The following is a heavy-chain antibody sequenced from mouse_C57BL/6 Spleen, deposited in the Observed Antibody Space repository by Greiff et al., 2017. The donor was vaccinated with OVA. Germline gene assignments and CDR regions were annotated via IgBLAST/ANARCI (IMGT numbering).Heavy chain of an antibody. Sequence: QVQLQQSGPELVKPGASVKISCKASGYAFSSSWMNWVKQRPGKGLEWIGRIYPGDGDTNYNGKFKGKATLTADKSSSTAYMQLSSLTSEDSAVYCCAREDYYSNYLDYWGQGTTLTVSS. CDR1: GYAFSSSW. V-gene: IGHV1-82*01. D-gene: IGHD2-5*01. J-gene: IGHJ2*01. CDR3: AREDYYSNYLDY. CDR2: IYPGDGDT.